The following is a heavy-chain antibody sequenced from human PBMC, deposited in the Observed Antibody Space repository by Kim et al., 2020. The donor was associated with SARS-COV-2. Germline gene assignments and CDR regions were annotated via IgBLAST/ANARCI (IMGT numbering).Heavy chain of an antibody. CDR3: AREYYGSGSYYYYGMDV. J-gene: IGHJ6*02. Sequence: SVKVSCKASGGTFSSYAISWVRQAPGQGLEWMGGIIPIFGTANYAQKFQGRVTITADESTSTAYMELSSLRSEDTAVYYCAREYYGSGSYYYYGMDVWGQGTTVTVSS. CDR1: GGTFSSYA. D-gene: IGHD3-10*01. V-gene: IGHV1-69*13. CDR2: IIPIFGTA.